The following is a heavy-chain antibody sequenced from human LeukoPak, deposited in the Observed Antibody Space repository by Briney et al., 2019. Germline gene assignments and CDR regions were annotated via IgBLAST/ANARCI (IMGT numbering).Heavy chain of an antibody. V-gene: IGHV4-4*07. Sequence: SETLSLTCTVSGGSISNYYWNWIRQPAGKGLEWIGRIYTSGSTNYNPSLKSRVTMSVDTSKNQFSLNLTAVTVADTAVYYCARLRAGATHDAFDIWGQGTMVTVSS. CDR3: ARLRAGATHDAFDI. CDR2: IYTSGST. CDR1: GGSISNYY. D-gene: IGHD1-26*01. J-gene: IGHJ3*02.